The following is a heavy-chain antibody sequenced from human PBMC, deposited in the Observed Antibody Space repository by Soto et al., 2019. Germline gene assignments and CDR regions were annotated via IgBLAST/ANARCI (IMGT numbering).Heavy chain of an antibody. CDR2: ISGSGGST. V-gene: IGHV3-23*01. CDR3: AKAYRPTSAVY. Sequence: GGSLRLSCAASEFTFSSYYMTWVRQAPGKGLEWVSAISGSGGSTYYADSVKGRFTISRDNSKNTLYLQMNSLRAEDTAVYYCAKAYRPTSAVYWGQGTLVTVSS. J-gene: IGHJ4*02. D-gene: IGHD6-19*01. CDR1: EFTFSSYY.